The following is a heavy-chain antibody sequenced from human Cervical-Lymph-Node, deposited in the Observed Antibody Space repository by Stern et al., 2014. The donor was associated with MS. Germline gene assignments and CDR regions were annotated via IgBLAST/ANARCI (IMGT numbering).Heavy chain of an antibody. V-gene: IGHV3-30*03. CDR3: ARESRIAAAGSLDY. Sequence: VQLVESGGGVVQPGRSLRLSCAASGFTFSSYGMHWVRQAPGKGLEWVAVISYDGSNKSYADSVKGRFTISRDNSKNTLYLQMNSLRAEDTAVYYCARESRIAAAGSLDYWGQGTLVTVSS. D-gene: IGHD6-13*01. J-gene: IGHJ4*02. CDR1: GFTFSSYG. CDR2: ISYDGSNK.